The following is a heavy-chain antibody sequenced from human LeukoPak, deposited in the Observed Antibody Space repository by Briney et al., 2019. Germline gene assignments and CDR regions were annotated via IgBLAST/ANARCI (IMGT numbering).Heavy chain of an antibody. Sequence: ASVKVSCKTSGYTFTSYYIHWVRQAPGQGLEWMGIINPSGGSTSYAQKFQGRVTMTRDTSTSTVYMYLSSLRSEDTAVYYCARDSLYGVVDYWGPGTLVTVSS. CDR1: GYTFTSYY. V-gene: IGHV1-46*01. CDR3: ARDSLYGVVDY. CDR2: INPSGGST. D-gene: IGHD4-17*01. J-gene: IGHJ4*02.